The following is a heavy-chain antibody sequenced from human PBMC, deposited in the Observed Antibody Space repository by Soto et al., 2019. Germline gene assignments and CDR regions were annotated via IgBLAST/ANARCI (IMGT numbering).Heavy chain of an antibody. D-gene: IGHD3-22*01. V-gene: IGHV1-18*04. CDR1: GYTFTSYG. Sequence: QVQLVQSGAEVKKSGASVKVSCKASGYTFTSYGITWVRQAPEQGLEWMGWISGYNANTNYAQMLQGRITMTIDTSTSTAYMDLRSLKSDDTAVYFCARGNYFDSSGPFDYWGQGTLVTVSS. CDR3: ARGNYFDSSGPFDY. CDR2: ISGYNANT. J-gene: IGHJ4*02.